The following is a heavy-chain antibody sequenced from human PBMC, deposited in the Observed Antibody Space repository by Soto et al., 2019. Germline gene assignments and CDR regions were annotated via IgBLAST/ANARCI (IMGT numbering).Heavy chain of an antibody. V-gene: IGHV3-11*01. J-gene: IGHJ4*02. CDR1: GFTFSDYY. D-gene: IGHD2-15*01. CDR3: ASTQANDCSGGSCYPEDY. CDR2: ISSSGSTI. Sequence: QVQLVESGGGLVKPGGSLRLSCAASGFTFSDYYMSWIRQAPGKGLEWVSYISSSGSTIYYADSVKGRFTICRDNAKNYLYLQMNSLRAEDTAVYYCASTQANDCSGGSCYPEDYWGQGTLVTVSS.